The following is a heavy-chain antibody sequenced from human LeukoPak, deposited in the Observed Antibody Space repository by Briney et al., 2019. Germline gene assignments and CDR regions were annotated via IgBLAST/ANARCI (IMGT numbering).Heavy chain of an antibody. CDR2: IYYSGST. CDR3: ARSDYSTYFDY. J-gene: IGHJ4*02. V-gene: IGHV4-4*02. CDR1: GGSISSSNW. D-gene: IGHD2-15*01. Sequence: SGTPSLTCAVSGGSISSSNWWSWVRQPPGKGLEWIGYIYYSGSTNYNPSLKSRVTISVDTSKNQFSLKLSSVTAADTAVYYCARSDYSTYFDYWGQGTLVTVSS.